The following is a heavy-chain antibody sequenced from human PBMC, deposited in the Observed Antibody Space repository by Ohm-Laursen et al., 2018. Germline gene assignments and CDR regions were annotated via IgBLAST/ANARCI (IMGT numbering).Heavy chain of an antibody. V-gene: IGHV3-53*01. CDR1: GFTFGDYA. CDR2: IQNGGVT. J-gene: IGHJ4*02. Sequence: SLRLSCAASGFTFGDYAMHWVRQAPGKGLEWVSVIQNGGVTYYADSVKGRFTISRDNSKNTVSLQMNSLRAEDTAVYYCARGGALDCWGQGTLVTVSS. CDR3: ARGGALDC.